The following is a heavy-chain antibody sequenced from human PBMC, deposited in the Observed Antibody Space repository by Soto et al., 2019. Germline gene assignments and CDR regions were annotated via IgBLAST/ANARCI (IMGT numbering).Heavy chain of an antibody. CDR3: AREEANGDYYDSRGYHY. D-gene: IGHD3-22*01. Sequence: QVQLQESGPGLVKPSQTLSLTCTVSGGSISSGGYYWSWIRQHPGKGLEWIGYIYYSGSTYYNPSLKSRVTISVDTSKNPFSLKLSSVTDADTAVYYCAREEANGDYYDSRGYHYWGQGTLVSVSS. V-gene: IGHV4-31*03. CDR2: IYYSGST. CDR1: GGSISSGGYY. J-gene: IGHJ4*02.